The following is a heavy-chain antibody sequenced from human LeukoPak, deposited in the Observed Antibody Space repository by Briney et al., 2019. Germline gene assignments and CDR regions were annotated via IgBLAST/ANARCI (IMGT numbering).Heavy chain of an antibody. CDR2: IYYSGST. CDR1: GGSVSSGSYY. Sequence: SETLSLTCTVSGGSVSSGSYYWSWIRQPPGKGLEWIGYIYYSGSTNYNPSHKSRVTISVDTSKNQFSLKLSSVTAADTAVYYCARVDILTGYYLDYWGQGTLVTVSS. D-gene: IGHD3-9*01. V-gene: IGHV4-61*01. J-gene: IGHJ4*02. CDR3: ARVDILTGYYLDY.